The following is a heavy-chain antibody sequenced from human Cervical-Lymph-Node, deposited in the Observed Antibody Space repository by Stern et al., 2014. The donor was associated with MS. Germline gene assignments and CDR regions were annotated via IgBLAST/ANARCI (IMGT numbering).Heavy chain of an antibody. D-gene: IGHD3-9*01. CDR1: GDTFSNYA. CDR3: ARGWSYDILTGYSY. V-gene: IGHV1-69*01. Sequence: VQLVQSGAEVKKPGSSVKGSCKASGDTFSNYAISWVRQAPGQGLEWLGGIIPIFGRPNYAQKFQDRVTITADESTSTAYMELSSLRSEDTAVYYCARGWSYDILTGYSYWGQGTLVTVSS. J-gene: IGHJ4*02. CDR2: IIPIFGRP.